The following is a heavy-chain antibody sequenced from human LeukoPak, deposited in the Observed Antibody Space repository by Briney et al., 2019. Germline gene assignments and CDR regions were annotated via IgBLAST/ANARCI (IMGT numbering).Heavy chain of an antibody. D-gene: IGHD1-26*01. CDR1: GFTFISYA. V-gene: IGHV3-23*01. CDR2: ITGGGGST. CDR3: ANHVGVTTHYYYYMDV. J-gene: IGHJ6*03. Sequence: GGSLRLSCVASGFTFISYAMSWVRQAPGKGLEWVSGITGGGGSTYYADSVKGRFTISRDNAKNTLYLQMNSLRVEDTAVYYCANHVGVTTHYYYYMDVWGKGTTVTVSS.